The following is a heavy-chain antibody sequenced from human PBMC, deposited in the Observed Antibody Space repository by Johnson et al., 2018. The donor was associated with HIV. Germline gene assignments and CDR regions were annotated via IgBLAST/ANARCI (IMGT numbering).Heavy chain of an antibody. CDR2: INWNGDNT. V-gene: IGHV3-20*04. CDR1: GFNFDDYA. D-gene: IGHD3-22*01. J-gene: IGHJ3*02. Sequence: VQLVESGGGVVRPGGSLRLSCAASGFNFDDYAMSWVRQAPGKGLEWVSGINWNGDNTGYADSVKGRFTISRDSAKNSLYLQMNSLRAEDTALYYCVRGDYDRSDAFDIWGQGTMVTVSS. CDR3: VRGDYDRSDAFDI.